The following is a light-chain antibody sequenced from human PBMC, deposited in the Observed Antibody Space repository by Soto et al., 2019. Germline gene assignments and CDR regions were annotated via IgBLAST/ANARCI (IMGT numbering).Light chain of an antibody. J-gene: IGKJ1*01. CDR3: QQYKDYET. CDR2: KAS. CDR1: QSISSW. V-gene: IGKV1-5*03. Sequence: DIQMTRSPSALSASVGDRVTITCRASQSISSWLAWYQQKPGKTPKLLIYKASSLESGAPSRFSGSGSGTEFTLTISSLQPDDFATYYCQQYKDYETFGQGTKVDI.